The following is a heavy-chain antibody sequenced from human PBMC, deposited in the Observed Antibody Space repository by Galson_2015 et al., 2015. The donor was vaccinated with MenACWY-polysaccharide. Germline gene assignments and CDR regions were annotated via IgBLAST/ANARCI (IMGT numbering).Heavy chain of an antibody. J-gene: IGHJ4*02. CDR2: TSYTGST. V-gene: IGHV4-39*02. CDR3: ARDSGIAGADDY. CDR1: GGSIRTETYF. Sequence: SETLSLTCTVSGGSIRTETYFWGWIRQPPGKGLEWIGTTSYTGSTYYNPSLKGRVAFSTDTSNNHFSLTVTSVTAADTAVYYCARDSGIAGADDYWGQGTLVTVSS. D-gene: IGHD6-13*01.